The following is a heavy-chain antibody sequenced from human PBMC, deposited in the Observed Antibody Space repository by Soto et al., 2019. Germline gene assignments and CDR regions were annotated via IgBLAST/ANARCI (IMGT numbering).Heavy chain of an antibody. J-gene: IGHJ5*02. CDR1: GGSISSGDYY. D-gene: IGHD3-22*01. CDR2: IYYSGTT. Sequence: SETLSLTCTVSGGSISSGDYYWSWIRQPPGKGLEWIGYIYYSGTTYYNPSLQSRVTISVETSKSQFSLRLTSVTAADTAVYYCARLGAYYQSLDPWGPGTLVTVSS. CDR3: ARLGAYYQSLDP. V-gene: IGHV4-30-4*01.